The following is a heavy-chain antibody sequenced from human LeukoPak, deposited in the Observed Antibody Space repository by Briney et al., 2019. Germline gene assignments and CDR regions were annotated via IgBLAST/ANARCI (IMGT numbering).Heavy chain of an antibody. CDR2: INHSGST. V-gene: IGHV4-39*07. CDR3: ARGRGYSSTN. Sequence: SETLSLTCTVSGGSISSSYYYWGWIRQPPGTGLEWIGEINHSGSTNYNPSLKSRVTISVDTSKNQFSLKLSSVTAADTAVYYCARGRGYSSTNWGQGTLVTVSS. CDR1: GGSISSSYYY. D-gene: IGHD6-13*01. J-gene: IGHJ4*02.